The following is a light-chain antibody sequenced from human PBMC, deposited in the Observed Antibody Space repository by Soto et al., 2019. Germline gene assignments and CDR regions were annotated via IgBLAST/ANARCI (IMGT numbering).Light chain of an antibody. Sequence: EIVLTQSPATLSLSPGARDPLPCRASQSVSSSYLAWYQQKPGQAPRLLIYAASRRATGIPDRFSGSGSGTDFTLTISRLEPEDFAVYYCQQYGSSPWTFGQGTKVDI. J-gene: IGKJ1*01. CDR3: QQYGSSPWT. CDR2: AAS. V-gene: IGKV3-20*01. CDR1: QSVSSSY.